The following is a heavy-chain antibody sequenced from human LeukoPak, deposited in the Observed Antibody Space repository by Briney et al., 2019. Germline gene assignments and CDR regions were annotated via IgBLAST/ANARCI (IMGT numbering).Heavy chain of an antibody. CDR3: ARHLSDSGSYQVLWY. Sequence: ASETLSLTCTVPGGFMVGYYWSWIRQPAGKGLEWIGLIHSSGSTNHNPSLRSRVTMSLDKTKNQFSLQLSSVTAADTAVYFCARHLSDSGSYQVLWYWGQGTLVTVSS. D-gene: IGHD3-10*01. J-gene: IGHJ4*02. CDR2: IHSSGST. CDR1: GGFMVGYY. V-gene: IGHV4-4*07.